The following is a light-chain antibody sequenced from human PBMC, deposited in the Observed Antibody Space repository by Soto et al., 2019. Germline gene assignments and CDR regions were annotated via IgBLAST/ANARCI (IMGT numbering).Light chain of an antibody. CDR1: SSDVGSYNL. J-gene: IGLJ2*01. CDR3: CSYAGSVV. CDR2: EGS. V-gene: IGLV2-23*01. Sequence: LTQPASVSGSPGQSITISCTGTSSDVGSYNLVSWYQQHPGKAPKLMIYEGSKRPSGVSNRFSGSKSGNTASLTISGLQAEDEADYYCCSYAGSVVFGGGTKLTVL.